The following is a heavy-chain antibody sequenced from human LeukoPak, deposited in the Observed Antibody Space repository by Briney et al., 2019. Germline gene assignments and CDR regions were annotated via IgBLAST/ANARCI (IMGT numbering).Heavy chain of an antibody. V-gene: IGHV1-69*01. CDR3: ARGPLDYDILTGPYGMDV. D-gene: IGHD3-9*01. Sequence: SVKVSCKASGGTFSSYAISWVRQAPGQGLEWMGGIIPIFGTANYAQKFQGRVTITADESTSTAHMELSSLRSEDTAVYYCARGPLDYDILTGPYGMDVWGKGTTVTVSS. CDR2: IIPIFGTA. J-gene: IGHJ6*04. CDR1: GGTFSSYA.